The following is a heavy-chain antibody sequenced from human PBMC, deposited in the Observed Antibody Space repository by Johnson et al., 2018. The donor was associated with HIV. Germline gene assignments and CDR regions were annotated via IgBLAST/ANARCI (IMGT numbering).Heavy chain of an antibody. Sequence: QVQLVESGGGVVQPGRSLRLSCAASGFTFSSYAMHWVRHAPGKGLEWVAVISYDGSNKYYADSVKGRFTISRDNSKNTLYLQMNSLRAEDTAVYYCAREWELLGSAFDIWGQETMVTVSS. V-gene: IGHV3-30-3*01. CDR3: AREWELLGSAFDI. J-gene: IGHJ3*02. D-gene: IGHD1-26*01. CDR2: ISYDGSNK. CDR1: GFTFSSYA.